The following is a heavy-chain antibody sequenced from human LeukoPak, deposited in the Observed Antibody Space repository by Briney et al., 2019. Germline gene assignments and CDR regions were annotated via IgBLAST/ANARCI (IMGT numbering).Heavy chain of an antibody. CDR2: IKQDGSEK. CDR1: GFTFSSYW. D-gene: IGHD3-10*01. CDR3: ARGVGKHYYGSGSYVFLYYYYMDV. J-gene: IGHJ6*03. V-gene: IGHV3-7*01. Sequence: PGGSLRLSCAASGFTFSSYWMSWVRQAPGKGLEWVANIKQDGSEKYYVDSVKGRCTISRDNAKNSLYLQMHSLRAEDTAVYYCARGVGKHYYGSGSYVFLYYYYMDVWGKGTTVTISS.